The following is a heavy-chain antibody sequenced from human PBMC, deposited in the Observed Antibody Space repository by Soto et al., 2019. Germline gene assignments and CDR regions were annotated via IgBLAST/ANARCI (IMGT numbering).Heavy chain of an antibody. J-gene: IGHJ4*02. D-gene: IGHD2-8*01. CDR1: GYTFSNND. CDR3: ARSGAYQETVLMVYGDFDY. V-gene: IGHV1-8*01. Sequence: QVQLVQSGAEVKKPGASVKVSCKTSGYTFSNNDINWVRQAPGQGLEWMGWLSPKNDGTRSAQKFQGRLTMTSDTSISTAYMELSSLRSEDSAVYYCARSGAYQETVLMVYGDFDYWGQGTLVTVSS. CDR2: LSPKNDGT.